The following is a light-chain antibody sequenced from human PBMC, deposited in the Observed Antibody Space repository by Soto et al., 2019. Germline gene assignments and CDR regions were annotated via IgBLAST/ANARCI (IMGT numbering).Light chain of an antibody. J-gene: IGKJ2*01. CDR2: LGY. Sequence: DIVMTQSPLSLPVTPGEPASISCRSSQSLLHSNGYNYLDWYLQKPGQSPQLLIYLGYNRASGVPDRISGSGSGTDFTLKISRVEAEDVGVYYCMQALQTPPTFGQGTKLEIK. CDR1: QSLLHSNGYNY. CDR3: MQALQTPPT. V-gene: IGKV2-28*01.